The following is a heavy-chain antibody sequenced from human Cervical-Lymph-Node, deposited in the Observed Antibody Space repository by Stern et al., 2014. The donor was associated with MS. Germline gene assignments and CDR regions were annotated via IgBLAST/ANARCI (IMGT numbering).Heavy chain of an antibody. CDR1: GFTFSDFD. CDR2: IGTLGDT. D-gene: IGHD2/OR15-2a*01. V-gene: IGHV3-13*01. Sequence: EVQLVESGGGLLQPGESLRLSCAASGFTFSDFDMHWVRQVRGRGFEWIAAIGTLGDTYYPDSVKDRFIISRENAGNSLYLQMNSLRAGDTAVYYCARSLTIYEAGRSALNGPFDYWGQGTLVTVSS. J-gene: IGHJ4*02. CDR3: ARSLTIYEAGRSALNGPFDY.